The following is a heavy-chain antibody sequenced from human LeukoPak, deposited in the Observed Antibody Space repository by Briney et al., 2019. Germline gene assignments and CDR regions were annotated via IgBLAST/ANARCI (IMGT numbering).Heavy chain of an antibody. CDR3: ARQWTGQGNWFDP. J-gene: IGHJ5*02. V-gene: IGHV4-59*08. CDR2: IYYSGST. D-gene: IGHD3/OR15-3a*01. Sequence: SETLSLTCTVSGGSISSYYWSWIRQPPGKGLEWIGYIYYSGSTNYNPSLKSRVTISVDTSKNQFSLKLSSVTAADTAVYYCARQWTGQGNWFDPWGQGTLVTVSS. CDR1: GGSISSYY.